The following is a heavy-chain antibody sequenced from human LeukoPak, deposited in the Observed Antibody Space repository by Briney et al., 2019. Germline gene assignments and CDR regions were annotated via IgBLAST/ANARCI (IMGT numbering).Heavy chain of an antibody. CDR1: GGSISSYY. CDR3: ARGTDYGDS. V-gene: IGHV4-59*01. Sequence: SETLSLTCTVSGGSISSYYWSWIRQPPGKGLEWIGYSSDSGGTNYNPSLKSRVALLVDTSKNQFSLNLFSVTAADTAVYYCARGTDYGDSWGQGTLVTVSS. J-gene: IGHJ4*02. CDR2: SSDSGGT. D-gene: IGHD2-2*01.